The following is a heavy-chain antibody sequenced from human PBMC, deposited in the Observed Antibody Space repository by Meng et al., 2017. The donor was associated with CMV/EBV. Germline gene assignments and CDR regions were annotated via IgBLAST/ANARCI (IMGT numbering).Heavy chain of an antibody. CDR1: GFTFSNFS. V-gene: IGHV3-74*01. Sequence: GESLKISCAASGFTFSNFSMNWVRQPPGGGLVWLSRVDDGGRDVIYADSVKGRFTVSRDNARNTIYLQMNDLRDEDTALYYCARDTPHNAFDPWGQGTPVTISS. CDR3: ARDTPHNAFDP. D-gene: IGHD2-15*01. J-gene: IGHJ5*02. CDR2: VDDGGRDV.